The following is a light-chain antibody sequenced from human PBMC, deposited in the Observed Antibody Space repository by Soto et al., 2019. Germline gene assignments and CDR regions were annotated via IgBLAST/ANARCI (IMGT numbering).Light chain of an antibody. V-gene: IGKV3-15*01. CDR2: GAS. Sequence: EIVMTQSPATLSVSPGERATLSCRASQSVSSNLAWYQQKPGQAPRLLISGASTRATGIPARFSGSGSGTDFTLTISSLEPEDFAVYYCQQRSNWPPTFGQGTRLEI. CDR3: QQRSNWPPT. J-gene: IGKJ5*01. CDR1: QSVSSN.